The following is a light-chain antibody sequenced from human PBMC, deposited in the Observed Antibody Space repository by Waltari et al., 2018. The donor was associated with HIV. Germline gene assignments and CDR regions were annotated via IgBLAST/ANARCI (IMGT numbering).Light chain of an antibody. Sequence: QAVVTQEPSLTVSPGGTVTLTCGSSTGAVTSDHYPYWFQQKPGQAPRTLSYDTSDQHSWTPARFSGSLLGGKAALTLSGAQPEDEAEYYCLLSYNGARNWVFGGGTKLTVL. J-gene: IGLJ3*02. V-gene: IGLV7-46*01. CDR2: DTS. CDR1: TGAVTSDHY. CDR3: LLSYNGARNWV.